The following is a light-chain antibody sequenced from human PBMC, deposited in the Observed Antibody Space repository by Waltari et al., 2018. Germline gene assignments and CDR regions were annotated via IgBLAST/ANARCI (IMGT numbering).Light chain of an antibody. CDR3: CSYAGADSLL. V-gene: IGLV2-8*01. CDR1: NNDVGAYQY. J-gene: IGLJ3*02. Sequence: QSALTQPPSASGSLGQSVTISCTGTNNDVGAYQYVSWYQQYPGKAPKLLIYDVTKRPSGVSERVSGSKSGRTASLTVSGLQPEDEAIYSCCSYAGADSLLFGGGTKLTVL. CDR2: DVT.